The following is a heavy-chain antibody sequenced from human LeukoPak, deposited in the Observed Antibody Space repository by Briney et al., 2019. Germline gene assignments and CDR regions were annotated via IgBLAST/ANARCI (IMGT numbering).Heavy chain of an antibody. V-gene: IGHV4-34*01. Sequence: SETLSLTCAVYGGSFSGYYWSWIRQPPGKELEWIGEINHSGSTNYNPSLKSRVTISVDTSKNQFSLKLSSVTAADTAVYYCARPYYDFWSGYLDHYYYYMDVWGKGTTVTVSS. CDR2: INHSGST. D-gene: IGHD3-3*01. J-gene: IGHJ6*03. CDR3: ARPYYDFWSGYLDHYYYYMDV. CDR1: GGSFSGYY.